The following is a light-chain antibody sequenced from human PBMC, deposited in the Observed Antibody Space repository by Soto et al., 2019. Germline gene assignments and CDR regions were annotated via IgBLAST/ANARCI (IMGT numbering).Light chain of an antibody. CDR1: QTISNF. CDR3: LQSYSSPLT. V-gene: IGKV1-39*01. Sequence: DIQMTQSPSSLSASVGDRVTITCRASQTISNFLSWYQQKPGKAPKLLIFLASSLQFGVPSRFSGSGSGTDFTLTISRLQPEDFAVYYCLQSYSSPLTFGGGTKVEVK. J-gene: IGKJ4*01. CDR2: LAS.